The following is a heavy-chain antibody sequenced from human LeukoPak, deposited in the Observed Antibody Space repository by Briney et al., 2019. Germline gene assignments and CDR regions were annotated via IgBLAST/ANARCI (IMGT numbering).Heavy chain of an antibody. J-gene: IGHJ3*02. Sequence: GSLRLSCAASGFTFSIYAMQWVRQAPGKGLEWVTLISNDGSSKYYAASVKGRFTISRDNSQNTLFLQMYSLRDEDTAVYYCARAAHFYSNAFDIWGLGTMVIVSS. D-gene: IGHD6-13*01. CDR1: GFTFSIYA. CDR3: ARAAHFYSNAFDI. V-gene: IGHV3-30*14. CDR2: ISNDGSSK.